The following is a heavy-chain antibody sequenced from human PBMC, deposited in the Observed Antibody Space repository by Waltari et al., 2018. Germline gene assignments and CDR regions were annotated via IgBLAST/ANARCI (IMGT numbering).Heavy chain of an antibody. D-gene: IGHD1-26*01. J-gene: IGHJ4*02. CDR3: AREQPRLMVDY. V-gene: IGHV4-34*01. Sequence: QVQLQQWGAGLLTPSETLSLTCAVSGGSFSGYYWSWIRQTPGKGREWIGEINHSGSTNYNPSLKSRVTISVDTSKTQFSLKLSSVTAADTAVYYCAREQPRLMVDYLGQGTLVTVSS. CDR2: INHSGST. CDR1: GGSFSGYY.